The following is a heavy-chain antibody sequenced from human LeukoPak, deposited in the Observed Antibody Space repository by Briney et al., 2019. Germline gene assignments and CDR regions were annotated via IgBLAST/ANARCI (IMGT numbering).Heavy chain of an antibody. Sequence: GGSLRLSCTASGFTFSSYAMSWVRQAPGKGLEWVSVVSGGDGSTYYADSVKGRFTISRDNSKNTLYLQMNSLRAGDTAVYYCAKDGRYSGYGRWSDYWGQGTLVTASS. CDR2: VSGGDGST. CDR1: GFTFSSYA. CDR3: AKDGRYSGYGRWSDY. J-gene: IGHJ4*02. D-gene: IGHD5-12*01. V-gene: IGHV3-23*01.